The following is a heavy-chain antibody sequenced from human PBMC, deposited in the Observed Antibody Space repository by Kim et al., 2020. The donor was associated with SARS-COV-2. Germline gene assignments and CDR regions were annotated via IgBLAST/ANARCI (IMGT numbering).Heavy chain of an antibody. J-gene: IGHJ3*02. D-gene: IGHD4-17*01. Sequence: AQKFQGRVTMTRDTSISTAYMELSRLRSDDTVVYYCARGGYGDYVEAFDIWGQGTMVTVSS. V-gene: IGHV1-2*05. CDR3: ARGGYGDYVEAFDI.